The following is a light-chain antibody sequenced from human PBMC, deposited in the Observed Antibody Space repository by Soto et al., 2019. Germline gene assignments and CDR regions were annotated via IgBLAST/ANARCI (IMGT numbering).Light chain of an antibody. V-gene: IGLV4-69*01. CDR3: QTWGTGIPGV. CDR2: LNSDGSH. J-gene: IGLJ3*02. CDR1: SGHRRYA. Sequence: QSVLTQSPSASASLGASVNLTCTLSSGHRRYAIAWHQQQPEKGPRYLMRLNSDGSHNKGDGIPDRFSGSTSGAERYLTIASLQSEDEADYYCQTWGTGIPGVFGGGTKVTVL.